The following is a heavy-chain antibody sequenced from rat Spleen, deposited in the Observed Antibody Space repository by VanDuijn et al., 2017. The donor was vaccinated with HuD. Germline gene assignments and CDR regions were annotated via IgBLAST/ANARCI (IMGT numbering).Heavy chain of an antibody. CDR2: LSPSGGST. V-gene: IGHV5-19*01. D-gene: IGHD1-4*01. J-gene: IGHJ2*01. Sequence: EVQLVESGGGLVQPGRSLKLSCAASGFTFSNYGMHWIRQAPTKGLEWVASLSPSGGSTYYRDSVKGRFTISRDNAKSTLYLQMDSLRSEDTATYYCATVLPGYNPLLGYWGQGVMVTVSS. CDR3: ATVLPGYNPLLGY. CDR1: GFTFSNYG.